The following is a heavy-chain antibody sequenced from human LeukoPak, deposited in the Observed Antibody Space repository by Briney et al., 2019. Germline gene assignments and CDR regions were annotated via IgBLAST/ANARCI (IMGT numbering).Heavy chain of an antibody. CDR1: GGSISYSSYY. V-gene: IGHV4-39*01. D-gene: IGHD3-10*01. Sequence: SETLSLTCTVSGGSISYSSYYWGWIRQPPGKGLEWIGSIYYSGSTYYNPSLKSRVTISVDTSKNQFSLKLSSVTAADTAVYYCARHRRGRGVTEPSDWFDPWGQGTLVTVSS. J-gene: IGHJ5*02. CDR2: IYYSGST. CDR3: ARHRRGRGVTEPSDWFDP.